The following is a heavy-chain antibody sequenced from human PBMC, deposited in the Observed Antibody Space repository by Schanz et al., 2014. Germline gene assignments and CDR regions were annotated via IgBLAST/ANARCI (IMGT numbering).Heavy chain of an antibody. J-gene: IGHJ4*02. CDR1: GFTFSDCW. CDR2: TSNDGSFT. V-gene: IGHV3-74*01. D-gene: IGHD4-17*01. Sequence: EVQLVESGGGLVQPGGSLRLSCAASGFTFSDCWMHWVRQAPGKGLVWVSRTSNDGSFTTFADSVKGRFTISRDNAKNTLYLQMNSLRAEDTAVYYCVRDTDYHFDYWGQGTLVTVSS. CDR3: VRDTDYHFDY.